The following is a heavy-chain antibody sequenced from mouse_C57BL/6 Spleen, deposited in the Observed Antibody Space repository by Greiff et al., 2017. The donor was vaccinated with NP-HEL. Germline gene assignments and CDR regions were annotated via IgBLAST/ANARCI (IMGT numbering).Heavy chain of an antibody. J-gene: IGHJ2*01. Sequence: QVQLQQSGAELVMPGASVKLSCKASGYTFTSYWMHWVKQRPGQGLEWIGEIDPSDSYTNYNQKFKGKSTLTVDKSSSTAYMQLSSLTSEDSAVYYCARELTGTFHYFDYWGQGTTLTVSS. CDR1: GYTFTSYW. CDR2: IDPSDSYT. V-gene: IGHV1-69*01. CDR3: ARELTGTFHYFDY. D-gene: IGHD4-1*01.